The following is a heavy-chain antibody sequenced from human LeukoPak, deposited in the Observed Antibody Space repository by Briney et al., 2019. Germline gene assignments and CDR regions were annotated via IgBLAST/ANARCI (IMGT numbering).Heavy chain of an antibody. CDR1: GGSISSYY. J-gene: IGHJ4*02. Sequence: PSETLSLTCTVSGGSISSYYWSWIRQPPGKGLEWIGYIYYSGCTNYNPSLKSRVTISVDTSKNQFSLKLSSVTAADTAVYYCARGYYGSGSYFDYWGQGTLVTVSS. CDR2: IYYSGCT. D-gene: IGHD3-10*01. CDR3: ARGYYGSGSYFDY. V-gene: IGHV4-59*01.